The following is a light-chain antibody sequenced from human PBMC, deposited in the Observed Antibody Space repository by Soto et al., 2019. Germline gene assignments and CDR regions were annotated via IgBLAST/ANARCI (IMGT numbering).Light chain of an antibody. CDR2: GAS. CDR1: QSISSNY. CDR3: HQYGSAPAWT. J-gene: IGKJ1*01. V-gene: IGKV3-20*01. Sequence: EIVLTQSPGTLSLFPGERATLSCRASQSISSNYLAWYQQKPGQAPRLLIHGASNRATGIPDRFSGAGSGTDVTLPISRLEPEDFAVYYCHQYGSAPAWTFGQGTKVEIQ.